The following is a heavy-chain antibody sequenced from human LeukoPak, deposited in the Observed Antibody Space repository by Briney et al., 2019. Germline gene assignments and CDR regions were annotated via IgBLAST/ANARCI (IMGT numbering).Heavy chain of an antibody. CDR1: GFTLRSNY. D-gene: IGHD3-10*01. J-gene: IGHJ4*02. CDR3: AREGASSLVRGVIGY. V-gene: IGHV3-66*01. CDR2: IYSGGST. Sequence: GGSLRLSCAASGFTLRSNYMSWVRQAPGKGLECVSVIYSGGSTYNADSAKVRFTISRDNSKNTLYLQMNSLRVEDTAVYYCAREGASSLVRGVIGYWGPGTLVTVSS.